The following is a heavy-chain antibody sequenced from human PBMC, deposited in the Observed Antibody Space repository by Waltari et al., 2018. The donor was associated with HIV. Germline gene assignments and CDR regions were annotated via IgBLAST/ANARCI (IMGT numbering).Heavy chain of an antibody. CDR2: IYSSGDT. V-gene: IGHV4-61*02. CDR3: ARAPRSMVSSL. D-gene: IGHD3-10*01. J-gene: IGHJ4*02. Sequence: QVQLQESGPGLAKPSQTLSTTCTVPGGTTRGGQYYWNWNRQPGGKGLEWIGRIYSSGDTNYHPSLKSRVTISLDASNNQFFLKLASVTAADTAIYYCARAPRSMVSSLWGQGTLVTVSS. CDR1: GGTTRGGQYY.